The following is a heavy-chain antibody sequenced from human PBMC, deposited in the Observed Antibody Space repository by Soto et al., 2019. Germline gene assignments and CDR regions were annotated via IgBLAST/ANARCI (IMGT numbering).Heavy chain of an antibody. Sequence: GSTNYSPSLMSRVTISVDTTKNQFSLKLNSVTAADTAVYYCARAYRAAGTAYWYFDLWGRGTLVTVSS. J-gene: IGHJ2*01. CDR3: ARAYRAAGTAYWYFDL. V-gene: IGHV4-59*01. CDR2: GST. D-gene: IGHD6-13*01.